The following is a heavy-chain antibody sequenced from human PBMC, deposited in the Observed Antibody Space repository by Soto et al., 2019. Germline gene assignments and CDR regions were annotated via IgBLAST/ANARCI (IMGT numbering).Heavy chain of an antibody. J-gene: IGHJ6*02. CDR2: INPNSGGT. CDR1: GYTFTGYY. D-gene: IGHD6-25*01. CDR3: ARDVLIAAGRYYSYYGMAV. Sequence: ASVKVSCKASGYTFTGYYMHWVRQAPGQGLEWMGWINPNSGGTNYAQKFQGWVTMTRDTSISTAYMELSRLRSDDTAVYYCARDVLIAAGRYYSYYGMAVWGQGTTVTASS. V-gene: IGHV1-2*04.